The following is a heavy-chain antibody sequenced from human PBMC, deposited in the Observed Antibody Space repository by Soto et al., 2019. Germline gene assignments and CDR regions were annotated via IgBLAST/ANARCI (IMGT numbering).Heavy chain of an antibody. CDR1: GFTFSSYW. J-gene: IGHJ6*03. Sequence: GGSLRLSCAASGFTFSSYWMSWVRQAPGKGLEWVANIKQDGSEKYYVDSVKGRFTISRDNAKNSLYLQMNSLRAEDTAVYYCAREMVWSPFYYYYYMDVWGKGTTVTVSS. V-gene: IGHV3-7*01. D-gene: IGHD3-3*01. CDR3: AREMVWSPFYYYYYMDV. CDR2: IKQDGSEK.